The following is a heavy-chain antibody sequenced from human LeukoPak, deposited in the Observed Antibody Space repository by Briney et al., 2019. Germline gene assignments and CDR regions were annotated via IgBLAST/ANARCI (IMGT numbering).Heavy chain of an antibody. V-gene: IGHV1-18*01. CDR1: GYTFTSYG. Sequence: ASVKVSCKASGYTFTSYGISWVRQAPGQGLEWMGWISAYNGNTNYAQKLQGRVTMTTDTPTSTAYMELRSLRSDDTAVYYCAREFIAVAGTVYYYYGMDVWGQGTTVTVSS. CDR3: AREFIAVAGTVYYYYGMDV. D-gene: IGHD6-19*01. J-gene: IGHJ6*02. CDR2: ISAYNGNT.